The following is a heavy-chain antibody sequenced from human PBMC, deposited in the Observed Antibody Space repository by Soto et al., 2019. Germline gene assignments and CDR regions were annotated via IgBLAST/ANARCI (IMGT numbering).Heavy chain of an antibody. J-gene: IGHJ4*01. CDR1: GYSFTDYF. D-gene: IGHD3-10*01. V-gene: IGHV1-46*01. CDR3: ASEFSRSPLFDH. Sequence: ASVKVSCKTSGYSFTDYFIHWVRQAPGQGLEWMGIINPNADTTNYAQKFQGRVTVTRDTSTSTVYMEFRSLRSEDTAVYFCASEFSRSPLFDHWG. CDR2: INPNADTT.